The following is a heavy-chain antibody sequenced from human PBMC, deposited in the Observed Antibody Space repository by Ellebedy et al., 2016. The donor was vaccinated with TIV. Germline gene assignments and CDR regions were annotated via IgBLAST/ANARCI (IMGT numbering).Heavy chain of an antibody. CDR3: ARDGDENCGGDCYYYYYGMDV. D-gene: IGHD2-21*02. CDR2: ISYDGSNK. CDR1: GFSFDIYS. Sequence: GESLKISCEASGFSFDIYSMHWVRQAPGKGLEWVAVISYDGSNKYYADSVKGRFTISRDNSKNTLYLQMNSLRAEDTAVYYCARDGDENCGGDCYYYYYGMDVWGQGTTVTVSS. V-gene: IGHV3-30-3*01. J-gene: IGHJ6*02.